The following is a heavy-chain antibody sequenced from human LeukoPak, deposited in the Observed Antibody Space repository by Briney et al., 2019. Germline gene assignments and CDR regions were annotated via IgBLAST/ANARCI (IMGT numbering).Heavy chain of an antibody. J-gene: IGHJ4*02. Sequence: GGSLRLSCGASGFTFSSYAMSWVRQAPGKGLEWVSAISSSGGSTHYADSVKGRFTISRDNSKNTLYLQMNSLGPEDTAVYYCAKRYYYDNSGLWDYWGQGTLVTVSS. D-gene: IGHD3-22*01. CDR1: GFTFSSYA. V-gene: IGHV3-23*01. CDR2: ISSSGGST. CDR3: AKRYYYDNSGLWDY.